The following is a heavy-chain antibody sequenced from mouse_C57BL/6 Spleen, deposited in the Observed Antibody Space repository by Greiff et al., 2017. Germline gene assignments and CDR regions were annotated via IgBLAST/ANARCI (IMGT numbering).Heavy chain of an antibody. CDR3: ARESSYWYFDV. Sequence: QVQLQQSGAELARPGASVKLSCKASGYTFTSYGISWVKQRTGQGLEWIGEIYPRSGNTYYNEKFKGKATLTADKSASTAYMELRSLTSEDSAVYFCARESSYWYFDVWGTGTTVTVSS. J-gene: IGHJ1*03. D-gene: IGHD1-1*01. CDR2: IYPRSGNT. CDR1: GYTFTSYG. V-gene: IGHV1-81*01.